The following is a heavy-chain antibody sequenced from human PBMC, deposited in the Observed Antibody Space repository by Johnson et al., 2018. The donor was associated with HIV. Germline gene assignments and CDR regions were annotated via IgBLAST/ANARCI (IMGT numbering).Heavy chain of an antibody. Sequence: VQLVESGGGVVQPGRSLRLSCAASGFTVSSNYMSWVRQAPGKGLEWVSVIYSGGSKDYADSVKGRFTISRDNSNNTLYLQMNSLGAEDTAVYYCAKVYGFDYGDYYDAFDIWGQGTMVTVSS. CDR3: AKVYGFDYGDYYDAFDI. CDR2: IYSGGSK. V-gene: IGHV3-66*02. J-gene: IGHJ3*02. D-gene: IGHD4-17*01. CDR1: GFTVSSNY.